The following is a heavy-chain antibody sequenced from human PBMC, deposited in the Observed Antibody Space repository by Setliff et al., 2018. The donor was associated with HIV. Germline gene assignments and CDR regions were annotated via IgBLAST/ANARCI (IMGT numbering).Heavy chain of an antibody. Sequence: GGSLRLSCAASGFTLSTYAMSWVRQAPGKGLEWVSAISGAGRSTYYADSVKGRFTISRDNAKNSLYLQMNSLRAEDTAVYYCARVPRGYSYGYYYYMDVWGKGTTVTVSS. V-gene: IGHV3-23*01. CDR2: ISGAGRST. D-gene: IGHD5-18*01. CDR3: ARVPRGYSYGYYYYMDV. CDR1: GFTLSTYA. J-gene: IGHJ6*03.